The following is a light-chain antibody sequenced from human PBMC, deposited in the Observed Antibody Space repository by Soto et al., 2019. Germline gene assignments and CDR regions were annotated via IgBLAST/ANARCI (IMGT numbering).Light chain of an antibody. CDR2: EVS. Sequence: QSVLTQPPSASGSPGQSVTISCTGTRSDVGGYNYVSWYQQHPGKAPKLIVYEVSKRPSGVPDRFSGSKSGNTASLTVSGLQAEDEADYYCSLYAGSNNFPYVFGTGTKVTVL. J-gene: IGLJ1*01. CDR3: SLYAGSNNFPYV. CDR1: RSDVGGYNY. V-gene: IGLV2-8*01.